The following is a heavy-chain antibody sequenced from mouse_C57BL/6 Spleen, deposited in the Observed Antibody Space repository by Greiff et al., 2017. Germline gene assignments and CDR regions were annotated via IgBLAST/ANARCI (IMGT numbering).Heavy chain of an antibody. CDR3: ARERGYYGSSFWFAY. CDR1: GYSITSGYY. V-gene: IGHV3-6*01. J-gene: IGHJ3*01. Sequence: DVKLQESGPGLVKPSQSLSLTCSVTGYSITSGYYWNWIRQFPGNKLEWMGYISYDGSNNYNPSLKNRISITRDTSKNQFFLKLNSVTTEDTATYYCARERGYYGSSFWFAYWGQGTLVTVSA. D-gene: IGHD1-1*01. CDR2: ISYDGSN.